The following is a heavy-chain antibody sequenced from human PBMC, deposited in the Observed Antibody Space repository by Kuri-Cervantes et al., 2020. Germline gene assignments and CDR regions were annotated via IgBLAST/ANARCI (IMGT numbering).Heavy chain of an antibody. V-gene: IGHV3-30-3*01. D-gene: IGHD5-18*01. CDR2: ISYDGSNK. CDR3: ARAPKYSYGQRGIPFDL. CDR1: GFTFSNYP. J-gene: IGHJ2*01. Sequence: GESLKISCAASGFTFSNYPMHWVRQAPGKGLEWVAVISYDGSNKYYADSVKGRFTISRDNSKNTLYLQMNSLRAEDTAVYYCARAPKYSYGQRGIPFDLWGRGTLVTVSS.